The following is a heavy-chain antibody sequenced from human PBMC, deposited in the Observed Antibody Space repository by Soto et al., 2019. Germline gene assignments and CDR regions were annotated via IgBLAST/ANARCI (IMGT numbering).Heavy chain of an antibody. Sequence: PSETLSLTCTVSGGSISSGDYYWSWIRQPPGKGLEWIGYIYYSGSTYYNPSLKSRVTISVDTSKNQFSLKLSSVTAADTAVYYCAREVTSSVGFDPWGQGTLVPVSS. J-gene: IGHJ5*02. D-gene: IGHD4-4*01. CDR2: IYYSGST. CDR1: GGSISSGDYY. CDR3: AREVTSSVGFDP. V-gene: IGHV4-30-4*01.